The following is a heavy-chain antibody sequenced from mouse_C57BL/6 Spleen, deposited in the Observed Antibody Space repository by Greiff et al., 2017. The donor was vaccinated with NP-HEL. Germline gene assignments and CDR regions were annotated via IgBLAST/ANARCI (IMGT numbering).Heavy chain of an antibody. J-gene: IGHJ4*01. V-gene: IGHV3-6*01. Sequence: EVKLQESGPGLVKPSQSLSLTCSVTGYSITSGYYWNWIRQFPGNKLEWMGYISYDGSNNYNPSLKNRISITRDTSKNQFFLKLNSVTTEDTATYYCARVGDGYYGGGAMDYWGQGTSVTVSS. CDR2: ISYDGSN. D-gene: IGHD2-3*01. CDR3: ARVGDGYYGGGAMDY. CDR1: GYSITSGYY.